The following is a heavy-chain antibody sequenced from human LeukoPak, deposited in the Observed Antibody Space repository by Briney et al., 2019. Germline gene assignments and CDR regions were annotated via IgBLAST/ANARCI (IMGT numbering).Heavy chain of an antibody. V-gene: IGHV1-46*01. CDR1: GYTFTDHY. D-gene: IGHD5-18*01. Sequence: GASVKVSCKASGYTFTDHYLHWLRQAPGQGLEWMGIINPSGGNTNYAQKFQGRVTMTRDMSTSTVYMELSSLRSEDTAMYYCARALPHRRLMDTTMEQHWFDPWGQGTLVTVSS. J-gene: IGHJ5*02. CDR3: ARALPHRRLMDTTMEQHWFDP. CDR2: INPSGGNT.